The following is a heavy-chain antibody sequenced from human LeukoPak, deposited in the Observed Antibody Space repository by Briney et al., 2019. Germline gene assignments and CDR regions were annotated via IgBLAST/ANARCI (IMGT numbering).Heavy chain of an antibody. CDR2: IKEDGSEK. CDR3: AREWD. J-gene: IGHJ4*02. Sequence: GGSLRLSRAAWGFTFSRNWMSEVRQAPGKGLEWVANIKEDGSEKDYVDSVKSRFTISRDNAKTSLYLQMNSLSDGDTAVYDCAREWDWGQGTLVTVSS. V-gene: IGHV3-7*04. CDR1: GFTFSRNW.